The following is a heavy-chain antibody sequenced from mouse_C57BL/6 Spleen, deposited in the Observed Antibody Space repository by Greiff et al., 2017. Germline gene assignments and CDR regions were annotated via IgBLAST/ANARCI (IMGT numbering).Heavy chain of an antibody. CDR2: IDPSDSYT. Sequence: QVQLQQPGAELVMPGASVKLSCKASGYTFTSYWMHWVKQRPGKGLEWIGEIDPSDSYTNYNQKFKGKSTLTVDKSSSTAYMQLSSLTSEDSALYYCARGGHYGSSYHWYFDVWGTGTTVTVSS. D-gene: IGHD1-1*01. CDR1: GYTFTSYW. CDR3: ARGGHYGSSYHWYFDV. J-gene: IGHJ1*03. V-gene: IGHV1-69*01.